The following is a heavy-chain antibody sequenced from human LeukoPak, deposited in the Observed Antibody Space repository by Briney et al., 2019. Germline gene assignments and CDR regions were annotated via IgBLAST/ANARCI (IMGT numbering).Heavy chain of an antibody. Sequence: GASVKVSCKASGYTFTSYYIHWVRQAPGQGLEWMGIINPSGATTNYAQKFQGRLTMSRDTSTSTVYMELNSLRSADTAVYYCARVYTTTCCHNCYFDYWGQGTLVTVSS. CDR1: GYTFTSYY. CDR2: INPSGATT. J-gene: IGHJ4*02. V-gene: IGHV1-46*01. D-gene: IGHD2-2*01. CDR3: ARVYTTTCCHNCYFDY.